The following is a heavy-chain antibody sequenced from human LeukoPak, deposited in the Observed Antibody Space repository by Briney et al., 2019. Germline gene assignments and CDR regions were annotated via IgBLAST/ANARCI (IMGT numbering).Heavy chain of an antibody. CDR2: IIPILGIA. V-gene: IGHV1-69*04. J-gene: IGHJ4*02. D-gene: IGHD3-22*01. CDR3: ASESDSSGSDGY. CDR1: GGTFSSYA. Sequence: ASVKVSCKASGGTFSSYAISWVRQPPGQGLEWMGRIIPILGIANYAQRFQGRVTITAEKSTSTAYMELSSLRSEDTAVYYCASESDSSGSDGYWGQGTLVTVSS.